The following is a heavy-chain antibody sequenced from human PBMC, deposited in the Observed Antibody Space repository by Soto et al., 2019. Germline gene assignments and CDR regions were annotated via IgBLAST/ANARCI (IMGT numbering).Heavy chain of an antibody. V-gene: IGHV3-15*01. CDR1: GFTFNNAW. D-gene: IGHD3-22*01. CDR2: VKSKTEGGTV. Sequence: GGSLRLSCAASGFTFNNAWMSWVRQAPGKGLEWVGRVKSKTEGGTVDYAAPVKGRFSISRDDSTNTLYVQMNSLKTEDTAVYYCAAMSGHSSVWFYDWGQGTLVTVSS. CDR3: AAMSGHSSVWFYD. J-gene: IGHJ4*02.